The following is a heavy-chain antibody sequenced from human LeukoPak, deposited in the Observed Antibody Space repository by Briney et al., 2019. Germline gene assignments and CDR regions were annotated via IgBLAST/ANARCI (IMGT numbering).Heavy chain of an antibody. Sequence: GGSLRLSCAASEITFRTYWMTWVRQAPGIGLEWVAIIKPDGSEKHYVDSVKGRFTISRDNAKHTLYLQMNSLRAEDTAVYYCASGGDWVFDSWGQGTLVTVSS. D-gene: IGHD2-21*02. CDR3: ASGGDWVFDS. CDR1: EITFRTYW. J-gene: IGHJ4*02. V-gene: IGHV3-7*02. CDR2: IKPDGSEK.